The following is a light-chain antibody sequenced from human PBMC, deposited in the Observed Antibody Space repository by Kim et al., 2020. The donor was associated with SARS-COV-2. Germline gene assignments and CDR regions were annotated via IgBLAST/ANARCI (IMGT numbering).Light chain of an antibody. CDR3: CSNAGGSTWV. Sequence: GQSITISCTGAGSGVKNDNLVSWYQHHPGKAPKLIIFEVTKRPSGVSDRFSGSKSGNTAALTVSALQAEDEADYYCCSNAGGSTWVFGGGTQLTVL. V-gene: IGLV2-23*02. J-gene: IGLJ3*02. CDR2: EVT. CDR1: GSGVKNDNL.